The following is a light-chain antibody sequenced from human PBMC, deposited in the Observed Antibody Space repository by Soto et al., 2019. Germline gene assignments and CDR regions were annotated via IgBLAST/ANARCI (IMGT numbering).Light chain of an antibody. J-gene: IGKJ1*01. CDR3: QQYGSLPWT. Sequence: EIVLTQSPGTLSLSPGEKATLSCRASQSVSSNYLAWYQQKPGQAPRPLIYGASSRAIGIPDRFSGSGSGTDLAVTISRREPEDFAVYYCQQYGSLPWTFGQGTKVET. CDR1: QSVSSNY. CDR2: GAS. V-gene: IGKV3-20*01.